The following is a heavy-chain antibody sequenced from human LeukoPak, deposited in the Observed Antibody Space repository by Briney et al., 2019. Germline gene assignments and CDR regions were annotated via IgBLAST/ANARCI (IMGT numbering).Heavy chain of an antibody. D-gene: IGHD3-16*01. Sequence: PGGSLRLSCAASGFTFSTYNLNWVRQAPGKGLEWVSHITSSSTNIYYADSVKGRFTISRDNSKNTLYLQMNSLRAEDTAVYYCAKTYDYGVPPHFDYWGQGTLVTVSS. CDR2: ITSSSTNI. CDR3: AKTYDYGVPPHFDY. J-gene: IGHJ4*02. CDR1: GFTFSTYN. V-gene: IGHV3-48*01.